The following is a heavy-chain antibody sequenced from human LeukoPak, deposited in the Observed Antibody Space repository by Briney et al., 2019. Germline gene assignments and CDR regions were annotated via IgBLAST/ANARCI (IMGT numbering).Heavy chain of an antibody. CDR3: AKGPPDV. Sequence: PGRSLRLSCAASGFTFSSYGMHWVRQAPGKGLEWVAVIPYDGSNKYYADSVKGRFTISRDNSKNTLYLQMNSLRAEDTAVYYCAKGPPDVWGQGTTVTVSS. CDR1: GFTFSSYG. J-gene: IGHJ6*02. V-gene: IGHV3-30*18. CDR2: IPYDGSNK.